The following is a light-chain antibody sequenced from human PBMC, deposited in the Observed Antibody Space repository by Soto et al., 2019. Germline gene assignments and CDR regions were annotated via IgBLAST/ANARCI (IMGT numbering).Light chain of an antibody. Sequence: QSALTQPPSASGSPGQSVTISCTGTSSDVCGYNYVSWYQQHPGKAPKLIIYDVTKRPSGVPDRFSGSKSGNTASLTVSGLQDEDEADYYRSSYAGSKGRLFGGGTKLNV. V-gene: IGLV2-8*01. J-gene: IGLJ3*02. CDR2: DVT. CDR1: SSDVCGYNY. CDR3: SSYAGSKGRL.